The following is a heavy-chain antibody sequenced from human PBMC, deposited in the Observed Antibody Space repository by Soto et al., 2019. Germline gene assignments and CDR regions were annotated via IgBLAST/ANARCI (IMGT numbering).Heavy chain of an antibody. J-gene: IGHJ4*02. CDR2: INSDGRST. V-gene: IGHV3-74*01. Sequence: EVPLVESGGGLVQPGGSLRLSCAASGFTFSRYWMHWVRQAPGKGLVWVSRINSDGRSTSYADSVKVRFTISRDNAKNTLYLQISSRRAEDTAVYYCARDSRVLYYGSGVRPFDYWGQGALVTVSS. D-gene: IGHD3-10*01. CDR3: ARDSRVLYYGSGVRPFDY. CDR1: GFTFSRYW.